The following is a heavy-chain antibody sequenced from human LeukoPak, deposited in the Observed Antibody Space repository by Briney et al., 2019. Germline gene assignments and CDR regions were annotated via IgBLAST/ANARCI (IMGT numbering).Heavy chain of an antibody. J-gene: IGHJ3*02. V-gene: IGHV4-30-4*08. Sequence: SETLSLTCTVSGFSISSGDYYWSWIRQPPGKGLEWIGYIYYSGSTYYNPSLKSRVTITVDTSKNQFSLKLSSVTAADTAVYYCARDRDGYNFRAFDIWGQGTMVTVSS. CDR3: ARDRDGYNFRAFDI. D-gene: IGHD5-24*01. CDR1: GFSISSGDYY. CDR2: IYYSGST.